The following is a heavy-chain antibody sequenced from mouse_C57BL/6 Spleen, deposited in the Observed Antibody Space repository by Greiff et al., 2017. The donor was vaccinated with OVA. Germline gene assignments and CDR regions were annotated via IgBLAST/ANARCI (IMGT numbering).Heavy chain of an antibody. Sequence: EVMLVESGGGLVKPGGSLKLSCAASGFTFSDYGMHWVRQAPEKGLEWVAYISSGSSTIYYADTVQGRFTISRDNAKNTLFLQMTSPRSEDTAMYYCARQTHYYGSSTGGFAYWGQGTLVTVSA. CDR3: ARQTHYYGSSTGGFAY. CDR1: GFTFSDYG. CDR2: ISSGSSTI. J-gene: IGHJ3*01. V-gene: IGHV5-17*01. D-gene: IGHD1-1*01.